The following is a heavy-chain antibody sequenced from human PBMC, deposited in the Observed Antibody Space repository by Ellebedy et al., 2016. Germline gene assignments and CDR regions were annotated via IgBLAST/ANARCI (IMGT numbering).Heavy chain of an antibody. Sequence: GGSLRLSXAASGFSFSNYAMHWVRQAPGKGLEWVAVISYNENNKYYADSVKGRFTVSRDNSKNTLYLQMSSLRAEDTAMYYCASDTRGDWLLYYFDYWGQGTLVTVSS. V-gene: IGHV3-30-3*01. CDR1: GFSFSNYA. D-gene: IGHD3-9*01. CDR2: ISYNENNK. J-gene: IGHJ4*02. CDR3: ASDTRGDWLLYYFDY.